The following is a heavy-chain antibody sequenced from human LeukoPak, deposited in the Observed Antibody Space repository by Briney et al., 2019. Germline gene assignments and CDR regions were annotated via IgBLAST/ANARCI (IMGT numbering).Heavy chain of an antibody. CDR2: INSDGTST. Sequence: GRSLRLSCAASGFTFSSYWMHWVRQAPGKGLVWVSRINSDGTSTSYADSVKGRFTISRDNAKNTLYLQMNSLRAEDTAVYYCARDARGSYYYMDVWGKGTTVTVSS. CDR3: ARDARGSYYYMDV. V-gene: IGHV3-74*01. CDR1: GFTFSSYW. D-gene: IGHD2-15*01. J-gene: IGHJ6*03.